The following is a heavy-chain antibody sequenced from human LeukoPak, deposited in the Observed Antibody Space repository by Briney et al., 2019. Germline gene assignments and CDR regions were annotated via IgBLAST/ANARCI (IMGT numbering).Heavy chain of an antibody. J-gene: IGHJ4*02. CDR2: IIPILGIA. CDR3: ARVSPYGSGSPIDY. D-gene: IGHD3-10*01. Sequence: SVKVSCKASGGTFSSYAISWVRQAPGQGLKWMGRIIPILGIANYAQKFQGRVTITADKSTSTAYMELSSLRSEDTAVYYCARVSPYGSGSPIDYWGQGTLVTVSS. CDR1: GGTFSSYA. V-gene: IGHV1-69*04.